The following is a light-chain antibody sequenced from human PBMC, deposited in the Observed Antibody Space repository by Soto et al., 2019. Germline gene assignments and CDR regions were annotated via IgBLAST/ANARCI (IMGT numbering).Light chain of an antibody. Sequence: QLVLTQPPSVSGAPGQRVTISCTGSSSNIGAGYDVHWYQQLPGPAPKLLIYGNSNRPSGVPDRFSGSKSDTSASLAITGLQAEDEADYYCQSYDSSLSGYVFGTGTKLTVL. V-gene: IGLV1-40*01. CDR1: SSNIGAGYD. CDR3: QSYDSSLSGYV. CDR2: GNS. J-gene: IGLJ1*01.